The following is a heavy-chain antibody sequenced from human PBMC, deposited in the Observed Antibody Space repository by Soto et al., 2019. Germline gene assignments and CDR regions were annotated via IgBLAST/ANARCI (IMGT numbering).Heavy chain of an antibody. CDR1: GGSISSYY. CDR2: IYYSGST. V-gene: IGHV4-59*01. J-gene: IGHJ6*02. D-gene: IGHD3-22*01. Sequence: SETLSLTCTVSGGSISSYYWSWIRQPPGKGLEWIGYIYYSGSTNYNPSLKSRVTISVDTSKNQFSLKLSSVTAADTAVYYCARGANYYDDGMDVWGQGTTVTVSS. CDR3: ARGANYYDDGMDV.